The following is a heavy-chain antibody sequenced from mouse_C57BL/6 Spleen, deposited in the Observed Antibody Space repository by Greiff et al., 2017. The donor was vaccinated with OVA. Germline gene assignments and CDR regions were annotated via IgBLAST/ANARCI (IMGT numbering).Heavy chain of an antibody. J-gene: IGHJ4*01. Sequence: VKLKQPGAELVKPGASVQLSCKASGYTFTSYWMHWVKQRPGQGLEWIGMIHPNSGSTNYNEKFKSKATLTVDKSSSTAYMQLSSLTSEDSAVYYCAIYSNLYAMDYWGQGTSVTVSS. CDR1: GYTFTSYW. D-gene: IGHD2-5*01. V-gene: IGHV1-64*01. CDR3: AIYSNLYAMDY. CDR2: IHPNSGST.